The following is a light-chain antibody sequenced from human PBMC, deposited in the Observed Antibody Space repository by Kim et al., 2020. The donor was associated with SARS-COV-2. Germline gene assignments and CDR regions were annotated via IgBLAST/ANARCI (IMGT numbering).Light chain of an antibody. CDR1: SSSIGAGYG. J-gene: IGLJ1*01. CDR2: GNG. V-gene: IGLV1-40*01. CDR3: QAYDNSLSGYI. Sequence: RDHVACTGSSSSIGAGYGVRWYQQSTGTAPQLLSFGNGKRPSGVPARFSASKSGTSASLAISGLQAGDQTYYYCQAYDNSLSGYIFGSGTKVTVL.